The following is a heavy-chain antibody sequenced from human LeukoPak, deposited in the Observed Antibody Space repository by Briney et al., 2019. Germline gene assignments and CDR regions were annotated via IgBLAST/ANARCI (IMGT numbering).Heavy chain of an antibody. J-gene: IGHJ6*02. CDR2: ISYDGSNK. Sequence: GGSLRLSCAASGFNFRSYAMHWGRQAPGKGLEWVSVISYDGSNKYYTDSVKGRFTISRDNSKNTLYLQMNSLRAEDTAVYYCARKYYDFWSGAFYYYYGMDVWGQGTTVTVSS. D-gene: IGHD3-3*01. CDR1: GFNFRSYA. CDR3: ARKYYDFWSGAFYYYYGMDV. V-gene: IGHV3-30-3*01.